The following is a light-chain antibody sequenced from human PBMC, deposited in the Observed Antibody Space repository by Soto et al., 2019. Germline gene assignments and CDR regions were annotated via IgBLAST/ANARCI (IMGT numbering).Light chain of an antibody. CDR3: QQYNNWWT. Sequence: EIMLTHAQLILSASPLYTCSLXCGASQSVRSNLAWYQQKPGQAPRLLIYSASTRATGIPARFSGSGSGTESPLTISSLQSEDFAVYYCQQYNNWWTFGQGTKVDIK. CDR2: SAS. CDR1: QSVRSN. J-gene: IGKJ1*01. V-gene: IGKV3-15*01.